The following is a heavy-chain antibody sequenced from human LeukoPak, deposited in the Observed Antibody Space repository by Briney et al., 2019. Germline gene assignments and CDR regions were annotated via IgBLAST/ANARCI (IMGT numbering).Heavy chain of an antibody. V-gene: IGHV4-34*01. D-gene: IGHD2-21*02. CDR1: GGSFSCYY. CDR2: ISHGGST. J-gene: IGHJ6*03. CDR3: ARVGYCGGDCYSGDYYYYMDV. Sequence: SETLSLTCAVYGGSFSCYYWSWIRQPPGKGLEWIGEISHGGSTNYNPSLKSRVTISVDTSKNQFSLKLSSVTAADTAVYYCARVGYCGGDCYSGDYYYYMDVWGKGTTVTVSS.